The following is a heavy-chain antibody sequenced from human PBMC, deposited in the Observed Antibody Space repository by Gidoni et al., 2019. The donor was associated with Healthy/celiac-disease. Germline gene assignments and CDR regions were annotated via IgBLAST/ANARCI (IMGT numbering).Heavy chain of an antibody. V-gene: IGHV3-66*02. J-gene: IGHJ4*02. CDR1: GFTVSSKY. CDR3: ARGDYGDYSLRF. D-gene: IGHD4-17*01. CDR2: IYSGGST. Sequence: EVQLVESGGGLVQPGGSLRLSCAASGFTVSSKYMSWVRQAPGKGLEWVSVIYSGGSTYYADSVKGRFTISRDNSKNTLYLQMNSLRAEDTAVYYCARGDYGDYSLRFWGQGTLVTVSS.